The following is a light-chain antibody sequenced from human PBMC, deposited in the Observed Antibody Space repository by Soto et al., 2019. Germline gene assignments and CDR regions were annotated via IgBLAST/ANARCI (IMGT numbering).Light chain of an antibody. J-gene: IGKJ1*01. V-gene: IGKV3-15*01. CDR1: QSLNTD. CDR3: QQCYSTLRT. Sequence: TQSQASLSMSPGEIATLCCRASQSLNTDLAWYQQKPGQAPRLLLYGASTRATGTPTRFSGSGSGTDFTLTISSLQPEDFATYYCQQCYSTLRTFGQGTKVDIK. CDR2: GAS.